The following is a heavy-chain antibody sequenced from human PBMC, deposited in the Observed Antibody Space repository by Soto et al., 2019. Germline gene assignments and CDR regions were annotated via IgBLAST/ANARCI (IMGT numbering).Heavy chain of an antibody. D-gene: IGHD5-12*01. Sequence: QVQLQESGPGLVKPSQTLSLTCTVSGGSISSGGYYWSWIRQHPGKGLEWIGYIYYSGSTYYNPSLKSRVTISVDTSKNQFSPKLSSVTAADTAVYYYARDVGGYSGSDPSLGMDVWGQGTTVTVSS. CDR1: GGSISSGGYY. CDR2: IYYSGST. J-gene: IGHJ6*02. V-gene: IGHV4-31*03. CDR3: ARDVGGYSGSDPSLGMDV.